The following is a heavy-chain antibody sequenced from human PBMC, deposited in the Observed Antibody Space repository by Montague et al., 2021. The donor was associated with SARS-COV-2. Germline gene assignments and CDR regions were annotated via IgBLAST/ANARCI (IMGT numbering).Heavy chain of an antibody. CDR2: ISSTSTSI. J-gene: IGHJ4*02. CDR3: YSGYDFGY. CDR1: GFTFNSYS. Sequence: SLRLSRAASGFTFNSYSMNWVRQAPGKGLEWVSSISSTSTSIYYADSVKGRFTISRDNAKNSLYLQMNGLRAEDTAVYYCYSGYDFGYWGQGTLVTVSS. V-gene: IGHV3-21*01. D-gene: IGHD5-12*01.